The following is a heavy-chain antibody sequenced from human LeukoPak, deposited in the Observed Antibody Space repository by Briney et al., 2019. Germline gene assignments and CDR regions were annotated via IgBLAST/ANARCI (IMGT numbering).Heavy chain of an antibody. Sequence: GASVKVSCEASGGTFSSYAISWVRQAPGQGLEWMGRIIPIFGTANYAQKFQGRVTITTDESTSTAYMELSSLRSEDTAVYYCARSEFLYSGSYYPLDYWGQGTLVTVSS. CDR2: IIPIFGTA. V-gene: IGHV1-69*05. CDR3: ARSEFLYSGSYYPLDY. J-gene: IGHJ4*02. D-gene: IGHD1-26*01. CDR1: GGTFSSYA.